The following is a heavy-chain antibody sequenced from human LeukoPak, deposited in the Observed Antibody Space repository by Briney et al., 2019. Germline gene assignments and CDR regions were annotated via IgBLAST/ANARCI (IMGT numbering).Heavy chain of an antibody. CDR1: GFTFSSYW. CDR3: ARDKPSPGIAAAGIFDY. D-gene: IGHD6-13*01. V-gene: IGHV3-7*01. Sequence: GGSLRLSCAASGFTFSSYWMSWVRQAPGKGLEWVANIKQDGSEKYYVDSVKGRFTISRDNAKNSLYLQMNSLRAEDTAVYYCARDKPSPGIAAAGIFDYWGQGTLVTVSS. J-gene: IGHJ4*02. CDR2: IKQDGSEK.